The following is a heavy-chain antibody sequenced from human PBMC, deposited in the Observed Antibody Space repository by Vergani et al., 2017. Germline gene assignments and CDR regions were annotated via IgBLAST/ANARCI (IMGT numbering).Heavy chain of an antibody. D-gene: IGHD3-16*01. CDR3: TRHAPCCYGACLNLAH. Sequence: EVLLVQSGAEVKKPGESLKISCKYSESSFISNEIAWVRQMSGKGLQWMGNINPIDSKIAYSPSFQGQAIMSLDKSITTAYLQWRSLKASDTAIYYCTRHAPCCYGACLNLAHWGQETQVTVSS. J-gene: IGHJ4*02. V-gene: IGHV5-51*01. CDR1: ESSFISNE. CDR2: INPIDSKI.